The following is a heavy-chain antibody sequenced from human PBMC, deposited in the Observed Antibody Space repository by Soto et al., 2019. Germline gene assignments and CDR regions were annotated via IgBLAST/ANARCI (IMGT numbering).Heavy chain of an antibody. CDR1: GFTFSSYW. CDR3: ARDLRITIFGVVTEDYYGMDV. CDR2: INSDGSST. J-gene: IGHJ6*02. D-gene: IGHD3-3*01. V-gene: IGHV3-74*01. Sequence: GGSLRLSCAAPGFTFSSYWMHWVRQAPGKGLVWVSRINSDGSSTSYADSVKGRFTISRDNAKNTLYLQMNSLRAEDTAVYYCARDLRITIFGVVTEDYYGMDVWGQGTTVTVSS.